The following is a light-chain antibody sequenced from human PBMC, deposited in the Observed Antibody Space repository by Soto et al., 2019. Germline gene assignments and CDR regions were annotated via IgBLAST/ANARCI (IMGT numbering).Light chain of an antibody. V-gene: IGLV2-8*01. CDR1: SSDIGGYYY. Sequence: QSALTQPPSASGSPGQSVTISCTGTSSDIGGYYYVSWYQQHPGKAPKLMIYEVSKRPSGVPGRFSGSKSGNTASLTISGLQTDDEADYYCSSDAGSNIYVFGTGTKLTVL. CDR3: SSDAGSNIYV. J-gene: IGLJ1*01. CDR2: EVS.